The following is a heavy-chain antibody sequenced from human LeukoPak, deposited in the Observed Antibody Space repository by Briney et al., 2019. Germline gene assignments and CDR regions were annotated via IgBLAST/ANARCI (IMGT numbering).Heavy chain of an antibody. CDR1: GGSFSGYY. CDR3: ARRRGTMVRGPLAFWFDP. CDR2: INHSGST. Sequence: PSETLSLTCAVYGGSFSGYYWSWIRQPPGKGLEWIGEINHSGSTNYNPSLKSRVTISVDTSKNQFSLKLSSVTAADTAVYYCARRRGTMVRGPLAFWFDPWGQGTLVTVSS. D-gene: IGHD3-10*01. V-gene: IGHV4-34*01. J-gene: IGHJ5*02.